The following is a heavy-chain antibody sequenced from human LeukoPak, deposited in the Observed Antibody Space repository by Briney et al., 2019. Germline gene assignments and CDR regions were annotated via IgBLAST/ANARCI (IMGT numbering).Heavy chain of an antibody. Sequence: ASVKVSCKASGYTFTSYDINWVRQATGQGLEWMGWMNPNSGNTGYAQKFQGSDNMTRNISTGTAYMELSSLKSEDTAVYYCARVNTYYYGSGVSRAFHMWGQGTMVTVSS. CDR1: GYTFTSYD. D-gene: IGHD3-10*01. J-gene: IGHJ3*02. CDR3: ARVNTYYYGSGVSRAFHM. V-gene: IGHV1-8*01. CDR2: MNPNSGNT.